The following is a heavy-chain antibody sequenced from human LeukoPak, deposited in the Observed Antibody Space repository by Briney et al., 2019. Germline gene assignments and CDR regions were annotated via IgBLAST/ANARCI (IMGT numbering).Heavy chain of an antibody. J-gene: IGHJ4*02. D-gene: IGHD1-14*01. V-gene: IGHV4-34*01. CDR2: INHSGST. CDR1: GGSCSGYY. CDR3: ARDLVTAEFDN. Sequence: SETLSFTCAVYGGSCSGYYWSRIRKPPGKGLEWIGEINHSGSTYYNPSLKSRVTISVDTSKNAFSLKLSSMTAADAVFYYCARDLVTAEFDNWGEGTLVTASS.